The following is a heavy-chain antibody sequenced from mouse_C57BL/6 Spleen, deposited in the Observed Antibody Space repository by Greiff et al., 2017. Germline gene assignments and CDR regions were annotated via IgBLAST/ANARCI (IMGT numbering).Heavy chain of an antibody. CDR2: INYDGSST. J-gene: IGHJ1*03. CDR3: ARIYYDYEGYFDF. D-gene: IGHD2-4*01. V-gene: IGHV5-16*01. CDR1: GFTFSDYY. Sequence: EVKLVESEGGLVQPGSSMKLSCTASGFTFSDYYMAWVRQVPEKGLEWVANINYDGSSTYYLDSLKSRFIISRDNAKNILYLQMSSLKSEDTATYYCARIYYDYEGYFDFWGTGTTVTVSS.